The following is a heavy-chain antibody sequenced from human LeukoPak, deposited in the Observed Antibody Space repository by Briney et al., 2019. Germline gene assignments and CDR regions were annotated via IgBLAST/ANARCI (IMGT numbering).Heavy chain of an antibody. V-gene: IGHV3-23*01. CDR1: GFNLHLQA. D-gene: IGHD3-9*01. CDR3: TKDLVLPAYQPFDY. CDR2: IRSDSSTT. J-gene: IGHJ4*02. Sequence: GGSLRLSCAASGFNLHLQAMSWVRHTPGGGLEWVADIRSDSSTTTYADSVQGRFTISRDNSKMTLYLQMNSLRVDDTAVYYCTKDLVLPAYQPFDYWGPGTLVTVSS.